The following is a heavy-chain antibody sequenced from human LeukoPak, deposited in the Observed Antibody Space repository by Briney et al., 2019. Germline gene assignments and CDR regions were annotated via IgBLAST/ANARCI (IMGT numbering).Heavy chain of an antibody. V-gene: IGHV3-48*03. D-gene: IGHD5-18*01. CDR2: ISSSGSTI. J-gene: IGHJ6*03. Sequence: GGSLRLSCAASGFTFSSYEMNWVRQAPGKGLEWVSYISSSGSTIYYADSVKGRFTISRDNAKNSLYLQMNSLRAEDTAVYYCARGGRGYSYGYWLDYYYYYMDVWGKGTTVTISS. CDR1: GFTFSSYE. CDR3: ARGGRGYSYGYWLDYYYYYMDV.